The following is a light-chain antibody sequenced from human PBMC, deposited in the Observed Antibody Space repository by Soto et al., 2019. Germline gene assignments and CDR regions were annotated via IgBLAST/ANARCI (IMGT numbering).Light chain of an antibody. J-gene: IGKJ2*01. CDR2: WAS. CDR3: QHYYSTPPHP. CDR1: QSVLYSSNNKNY. V-gene: IGKV4-1*01. Sequence: DIVMTQSPDSLAVSLGERATINCKSSQSVLYSSNNKNYLAWYQQKPGQPPKLLIYWASTRESGVPDRYSGRGSGTDFTLTISSLQAEDVTVYYCQHYYSTPPHPFGQGNKLEIK.